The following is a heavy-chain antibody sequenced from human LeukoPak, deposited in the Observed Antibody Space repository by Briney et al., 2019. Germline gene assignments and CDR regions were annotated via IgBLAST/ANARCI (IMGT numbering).Heavy chain of an antibody. Sequence: SKTLSLTCTVSDGSISSGSYSWGWIRQPPGKGLEWIGSIYYSGSTYYNPSLKSRVTISVDTSKNQFSLKLSSVTAADTAVYYCARDRRYSGSYYVDYWGQGTLVTVSS. D-gene: IGHD1-26*01. CDR2: IYYSGST. CDR1: DGSISSGSYS. V-gene: IGHV4-39*07. CDR3: ARDRRYSGSYYVDY. J-gene: IGHJ4*02.